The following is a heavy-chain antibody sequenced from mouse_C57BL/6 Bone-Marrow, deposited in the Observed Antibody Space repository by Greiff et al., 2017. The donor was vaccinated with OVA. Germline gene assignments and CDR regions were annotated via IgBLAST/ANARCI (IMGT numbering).Heavy chain of an antibody. Sequence: QVQLQQSGAELAKPGASVKLSCKASGYTFTSYWLHWVKQRPGQGLEWIGYINPSSGYTKYNQKFKDKATLTADKSSSTAYMQLSSLTYEDSAVYYCARDDYDFYAMDYWGQGTSVTASS. CDR1: GYTFTSYW. CDR2: INPSSGYT. CDR3: ARDDYDFYAMDY. J-gene: IGHJ4*01. D-gene: IGHD2-4*01. V-gene: IGHV1-7*01.